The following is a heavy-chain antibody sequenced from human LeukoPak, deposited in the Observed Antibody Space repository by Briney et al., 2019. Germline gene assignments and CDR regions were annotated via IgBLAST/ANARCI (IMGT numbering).Heavy chain of an antibody. CDR2: TSHSGTT. D-gene: IGHD1-7*01. CDR1: GGSITTSSYY. V-gene: IGHV4-39*01. J-gene: IGHJ3*02. Sequence: SETLSLTCTVSGGSITTSSYYWGWVRQPPGKGLEWIGCTSHSGTTFYSPSLRSRVSISVDTSNSQFSLKLSSMTATDAAVYYCAKTTRASIRSAFDIWGQGTLVTVSS. CDR3: AKTTRASIRSAFDI.